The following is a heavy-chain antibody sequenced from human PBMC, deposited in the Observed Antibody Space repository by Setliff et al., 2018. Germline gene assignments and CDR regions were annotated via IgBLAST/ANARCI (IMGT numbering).Heavy chain of an antibody. J-gene: IGHJ4*02. V-gene: IGHV4-34*01. CDR1: GGSFSGYY. CDR3: ARMGCSGGSCYFFYGY. Sequence: LSLTCAVYGGSFSGYYWSWIRQPPGKGLEWIGEINHSGSTNYNPSLKSRVTISVDTSKNQFSLKLSSVTAADTAVYYCARMGCSGGSCYFFYGYWGQGTLVTVSS. D-gene: IGHD2-15*01. CDR2: INHSGST.